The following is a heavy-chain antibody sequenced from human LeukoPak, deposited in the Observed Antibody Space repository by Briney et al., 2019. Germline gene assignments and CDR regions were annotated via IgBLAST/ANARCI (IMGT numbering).Heavy chain of an antibody. J-gene: IGHJ4*02. CDR1: GFTFSSYW. V-gene: IGHV3-7*01. Sequence: PGGSLRLSCAASGFTFSSYWMSWVRQAPGKGLEWVANIMQDGSEKYYVDSVKGRFTISRDNAKNSLYLQMNSLRAEDTAVYYCARVPVVPGRFVGEYYFDYWGQGTLVTVSS. D-gene: IGHD2-2*01. CDR2: IMQDGSEK. CDR3: ARVPVVPGRFVGEYYFDY.